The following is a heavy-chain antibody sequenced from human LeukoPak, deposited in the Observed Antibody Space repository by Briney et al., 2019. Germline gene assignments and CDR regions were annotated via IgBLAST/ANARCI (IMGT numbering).Heavy chain of an antibody. J-gene: IGHJ3*02. V-gene: IGHV4-59*01. D-gene: IGHD3-16*01. CDR3: ARDVWGHVDAFDI. CDR2: IYYSGST. Sequence: SETLSLTCTVSGGSITSSYWSWIRQPPGKGLEWIGYIYYSGSTSYSPSLKSRVTISVDTSKNQFSLRLRLVTAADTAVYYCARDVWGHVDAFDIWGQGTMVTVSS. CDR1: GGSITSSY.